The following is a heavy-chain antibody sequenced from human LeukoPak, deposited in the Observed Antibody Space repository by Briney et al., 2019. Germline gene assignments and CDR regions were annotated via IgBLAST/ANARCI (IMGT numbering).Heavy chain of an antibody. D-gene: IGHD4-23*01. J-gene: IGHJ4*02. CDR1: GGTFSSYA. V-gene: IGHV1-69*13. CDR2: IIPIFGTT. Sequence: ALVKVSCKASGGTFSSYAISWVRQAPGQGLEWMGGIIPIFGTTNYAQKLQGRVTITADESTSTAYMELSSLRSEDTAVYYCALLATTVVTRFDYWGQGTLVTVSS. CDR3: ALLATTVVTRFDY.